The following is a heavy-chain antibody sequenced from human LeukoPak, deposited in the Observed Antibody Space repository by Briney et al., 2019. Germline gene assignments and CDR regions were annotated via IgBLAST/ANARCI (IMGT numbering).Heavy chain of an antibody. Sequence: ASVKVSCKASGYTFTSYAMNWVRQAPGQGLEWMGWINTNTGNPTYAQGFTGRFVFSLDTSVSTAYLQISGLKAEDTAVYYCARRYYDISTGYYRDDYWGQETLVTVSS. J-gene: IGHJ4*02. V-gene: IGHV7-4-1*02. CDR3: ARRYYDISTGYYRDDY. CDR2: INTNTGNP. D-gene: IGHD3-9*01. CDR1: GYTFTSYA.